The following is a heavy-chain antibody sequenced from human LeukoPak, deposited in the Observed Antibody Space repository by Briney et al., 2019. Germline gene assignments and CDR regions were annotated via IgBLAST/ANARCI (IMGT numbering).Heavy chain of an antibody. D-gene: IGHD5-18*01. Sequence: SETLSLTCTVSGGSISSYYWSWIRQPPGKGLEWIGYIYYSGSTNYNPSLKSRVTISVDTSKNQFSLKLSSVTAADTAVYYCARESEQLWFGHFDYWGQGTLVTVSS. J-gene: IGHJ4*02. CDR3: ARESEQLWFGHFDY. CDR2: IYYSGST. CDR1: GGSISSYY. V-gene: IGHV4-59*01.